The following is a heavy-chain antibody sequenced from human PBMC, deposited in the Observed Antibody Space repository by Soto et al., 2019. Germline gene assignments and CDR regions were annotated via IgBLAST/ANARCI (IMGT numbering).Heavy chain of an antibody. J-gene: IGHJ4*02. Sequence: ASVKVSCKTSGYTFSAYYMHWVRQAPGQGLEWMGWIDPKSGGTLYAQKFQGRVTMTRDTSISTAYMELSRLRSDDTAVYYCARGGTFAYDTSGYYVYWGLGTLDTFSS. CDR2: IDPKSGGT. CDR1: GYTFSAYY. V-gene: IGHV1-2*02. CDR3: ARGGTFAYDTSGYYVY. D-gene: IGHD3-22*01.